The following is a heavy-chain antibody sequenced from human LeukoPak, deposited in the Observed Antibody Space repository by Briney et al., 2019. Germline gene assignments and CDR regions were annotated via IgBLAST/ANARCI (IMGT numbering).Heavy chain of an antibody. CDR2: IGTGVDT. Sequence: GGSLRLSCVASGFIFSDYDMHWVRQAPGKGLEWVSHIGTGVDTHFSDSVKGRFAISRDNARYSLYLQINCLRAEDTAIYYCARDRRADYGRNNDAFDLWGHGTVVTVSS. J-gene: IGHJ3*01. D-gene: IGHD4-17*01. V-gene: IGHV3-13*01. CDR3: ARDRRADYGRNNDAFDL. CDR1: GFIFSDYD.